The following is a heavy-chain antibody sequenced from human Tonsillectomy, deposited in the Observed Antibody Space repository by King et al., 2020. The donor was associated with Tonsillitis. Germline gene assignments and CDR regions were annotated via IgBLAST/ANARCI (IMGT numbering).Heavy chain of an antibody. D-gene: IGHD3-16*01. CDR2: IYYSGST. V-gene: IGHV4-31*03. CDR1: GDSISSGGYY. Sequence: VQLQESGPGLVKPSQTLSLTCTVSGDSISSGGYYWNWIRQHPGKGLEWIGYIYYSGSTYYNPSLKSRVTISVDTSKNQFSLKLSSVTAADTAVYYCVRLRRLGGPFFDYWGQGTLVTVSS. J-gene: IGHJ4*02. CDR3: VRLRRLGGPFFDY.